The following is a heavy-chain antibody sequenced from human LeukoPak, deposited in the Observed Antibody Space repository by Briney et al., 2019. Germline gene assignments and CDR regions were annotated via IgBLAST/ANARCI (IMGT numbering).Heavy chain of an antibody. J-gene: IGHJ4*02. V-gene: IGHV1-2*02. CDR1: GYTFTGYY. D-gene: IGHD1-26*01. CDR3: AREIGVVGATSVDY. Sequence: GASVKVSCKASGYTFTGYYMHWVRQAPGQGLEWMGWINPNSGGTNYAQKFQGRVTMTRDTSISTAYMELSRLRSDDTAVNYCAREIGVVGATSVDYWGQGTLVTVSS. CDR2: INPNSGGT.